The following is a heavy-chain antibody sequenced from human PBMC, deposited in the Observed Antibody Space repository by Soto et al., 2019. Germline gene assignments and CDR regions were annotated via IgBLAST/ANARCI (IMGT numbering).Heavy chain of an antibody. D-gene: IGHD2-15*01. CDR3: ARDLGYCSGGSCYNYYYYYMDV. V-gene: IGHV3-74*01. CDR2: ISSDGSST. Sequence: GGSLRLSCAASGFTFSSYAMSWVRQAPGKGLVWVSGISSDGSSTSYADSVKGRFTISRDNAKNTLYLQMNSLRAEDTAVYYCARDLGYCSGGSCYNYYYYYMDVWGKGTTVTVSS. CDR1: GFTFSSYA. J-gene: IGHJ6*03.